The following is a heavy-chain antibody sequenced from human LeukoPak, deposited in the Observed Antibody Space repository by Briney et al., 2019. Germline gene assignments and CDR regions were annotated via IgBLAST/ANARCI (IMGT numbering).Heavy chain of an antibody. Sequence: PSDTESLMCAVWVYFNRSGYYLGWTRPRPGNGLEWIGSIYHSGSNYYSPSLKSRVTISVDTSKNQFSLKLSSVTAADTAVYYCARATFGNYYDFDYWGQGTLVTVSS. J-gene: IGHJ4*02. CDR2: IYHSGSN. D-gene: IGHD1-26*01. CDR1: VYFNRSGYY. V-gene: IGHV4-38-2*01. CDR3: ARATFGNYYDFDY.